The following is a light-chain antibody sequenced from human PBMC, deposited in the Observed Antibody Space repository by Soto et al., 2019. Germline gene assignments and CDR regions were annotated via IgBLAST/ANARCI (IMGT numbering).Light chain of an antibody. V-gene: IGLV2-14*01. Sequence: QSALTQPASVSGSPGQSITISCTGTSSDVGGYNYVSWYQQHPGKAPKLMIYDVSNRPSGVSNRFSGSKSGNTASLTISGLQAEDEADYDWSSYTSRRALAVVFGGGTKLNVL. CDR2: DVS. J-gene: IGLJ2*01. CDR3: SSYTSRRALAVV. CDR1: SSDVGGYNY.